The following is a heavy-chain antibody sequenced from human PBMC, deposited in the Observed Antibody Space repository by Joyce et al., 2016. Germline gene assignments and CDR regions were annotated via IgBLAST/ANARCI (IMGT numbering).Heavy chain of an antibody. J-gene: IGHJ4*02. Sequence: EVQLVESGGGLVQPGGSLRLACAASGFTFSDYNMNWVRQAPGNGLEWVSYISSDSSTIYYADSVKGRFTISRDNAKNSLYLQMNSLRAEDTAVYYCLLLMLDYWGQGTLVTVSS. CDR3: LLLMLDY. CDR1: GFTFSDYN. D-gene: IGHD2-15*01. V-gene: IGHV3-48*04. CDR2: ISSDSSTI.